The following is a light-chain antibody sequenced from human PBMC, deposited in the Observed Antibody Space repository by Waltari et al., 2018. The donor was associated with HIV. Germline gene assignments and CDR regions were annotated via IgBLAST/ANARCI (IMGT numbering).Light chain of an antibody. J-gene: IGKJ4*01. CDR2: WAS. CDR1: QSVLYSANNKNY. Sequence: DIVMTQSPDSLAVYLGEGARVHCHCSQSVLYSANNKNYLAWYQQKPGQPPKLLIYWASTRESGVPDRFSGSGSGTDFTLTISSLQAEDVAVYYCQQFYTSPLTFGGGTKVEIK. V-gene: IGKV4-1*01. CDR3: QQFYTSPLT.